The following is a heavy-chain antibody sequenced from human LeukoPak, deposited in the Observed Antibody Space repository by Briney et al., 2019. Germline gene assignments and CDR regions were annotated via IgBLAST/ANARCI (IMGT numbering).Heavy chain of an antibody. V-gene: IGHV3-11*04. D-gene: IGHD5-12*01. CDR2: ISSSGSYI. J-gene: IGHJ4*02. Sequence: GGSLRLSCAASGFTFSDYYMSWICQAPGKGLEWVSSISSSGSYIYHADSVKGRFTISRDNAKNSLYLQMNSLRAEDTAVYCCARGVRDGYSFGFYFDYWGQGALVTVSS. CDR1: GFTFSDYY. CDR3: ARGVRDGYSFGFYFDY.